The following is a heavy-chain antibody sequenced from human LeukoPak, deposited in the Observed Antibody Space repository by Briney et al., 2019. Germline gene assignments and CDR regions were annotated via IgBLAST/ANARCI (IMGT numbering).Heavy chain of an antibody. CDR2: ISAYNGNT. Sequence: RASVKVSCKASGYTFTSYGISWVRQAPGQGLEWMGWISAYNGNTNYAQKLQGRVTMTTDTSTSTAYMELRSLRSDDTAVYYCARMEHSSSWRYYFDYWGQGTLVTVSS. V-gene: IGHV1-18*01. CDR3: ARMEHSSSWRYYFDY. J-gene: IGHJ4*02. D-gene: IGHD6-13*01. CDR1: GYTFTSYG.